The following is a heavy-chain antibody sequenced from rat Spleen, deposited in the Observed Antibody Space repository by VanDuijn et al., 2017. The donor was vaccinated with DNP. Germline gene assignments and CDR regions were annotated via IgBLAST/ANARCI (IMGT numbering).Heavy chain of an antibody. Sequence: EVQLVASGGGFVQPGRSLKLSCAASGFTFSDYYMAWVRQTPTKGLEWVAYIRYDGGSTYYGDSVKGRFTISRDNAKSTLYLQMNSLRSEDTATYHCVRPHYYYGSYPQYWGQGVMVTVSS. CDR2: IRYDGGST. V-gene: IGHV5-22*01. D-gene: IGHD1-12*02. CDR3: VRPHYYYGSYPQY. CDR1: GFTFSDYY. J-gene: IGHJ2*01.